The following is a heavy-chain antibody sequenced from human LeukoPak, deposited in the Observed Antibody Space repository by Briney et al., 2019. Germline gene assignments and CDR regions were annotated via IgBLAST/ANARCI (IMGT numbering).Heavy chain of an antibody. Sequence: SLRLFCGASRFTLGGYGMHLVRPAPGEGLEWVSGISWNSGSIGYADSVKGRFTISRDNAKNSLYLQMNSLRTEDTALYYCAKDISGYSYGYDAFDIWGQGTMVTVSS. V-gene: IGHV3-9*01. J-gene: IGHJ3*02. D-gene: IGHD5-18*01. CDR3: AKDISGYSYGYDAFDI. CDR2: ISWNSGSI. CDR1: RFTLGGYG.